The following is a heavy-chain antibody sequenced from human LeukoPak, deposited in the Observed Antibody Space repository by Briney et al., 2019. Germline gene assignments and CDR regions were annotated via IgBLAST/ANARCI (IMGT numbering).Heavy chain of an antibody. V-gene: IGHV1-8*01. D-gene: IGHD3-10*01. CDR3: AKKGLPERGKPWFAP. J-gene: IGHJ5*02. CDR2: MNPNSGNT. Sequence: GASVKVSCKASGYTFTSYDINWVRQASGQGLEWMGWMNPNSGNTASAQKFQGRVTMTTNTSISTAYMELTGLRSEDTAMYFCAKKGLPERGKPWFAPGAREPLVTFPS. CDR1: GYTFTSYD.